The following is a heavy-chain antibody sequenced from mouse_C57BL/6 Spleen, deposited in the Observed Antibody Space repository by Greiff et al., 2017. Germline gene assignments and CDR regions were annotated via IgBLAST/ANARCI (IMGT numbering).Heavy chain of an antibody. D-gene: IGHD2-3*01. CDR1: GYTFTSYT. CDR3: ARYGDGYYAFAY. CDR2: INPSSGYT. V-gene: IGHV1-4*01. J-gene: IGHJ3*01. Sequence: VQLQQSGAELARPGASVKMSCKASGYTFTSYTMHWVKQRPGQGLEWIGYINPSSGYTKYNQKFKDKATLTADKSSSTAYMQLSSLTSEDSAVYYCARYGDGYYAFAYWGQGTLVTVSA.